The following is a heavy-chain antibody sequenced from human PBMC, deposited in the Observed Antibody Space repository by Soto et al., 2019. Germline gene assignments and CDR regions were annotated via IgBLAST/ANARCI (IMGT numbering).Heavy chain of an antibody. J-gene: IGHJ5*02. CDR2: VYATGTT. Sequence: SETLSLTCSVSGGSISKFYWSWIRKTAGKGLEWMGRVYATGTTDYNPSLRSRVAMSVDISKKTFSLRLTSVTAADTGVYYCVRDGSKTLRDWFDPWGQGKLVTV. V-gene: IGHV4-4*07. CDR3: VRDGSKTLRDWFDP. D-gene: IGHD4-17*01. CDR1: GGSISKFY.